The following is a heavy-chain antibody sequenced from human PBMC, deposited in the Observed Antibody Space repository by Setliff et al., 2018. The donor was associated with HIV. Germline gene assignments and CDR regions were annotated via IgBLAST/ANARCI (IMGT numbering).Heavy chain of an antibody. CDR2: ISYSGSI. D-gene: IGHD3-16*01. CDR3: ARGGGVRDAFDI. Sequence: PSETLSLTCTVSGDSISSGGYYWTWIRQHPGKGLEWIGYISYSGSIYYKVSLKSRLTISTDTSENQFSLRLTSVTAADTALYYCARGGGVRDAFDIWGQGTLVTVSS. V-gene: IGHV4-31*03. CDR1: GDSISSGGYY. J-gene: IGHJ3*02.